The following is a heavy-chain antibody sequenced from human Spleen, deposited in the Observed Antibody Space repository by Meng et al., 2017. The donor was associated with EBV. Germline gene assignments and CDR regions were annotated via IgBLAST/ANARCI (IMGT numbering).Heavy chain of an antibody. CDR3: ARIPGRLLNWIDP. Sequence: QLQVPESGQGMVKPSETLSLPCSVSGASVSNSNYYWGWIRQPPGKGLEWIGTIYNSGNTYYNPSPKSRVTMSLDTSKNQFSLKLTSVTAADTAIFYCARIPGRLLNWIDPWGPGTLVTVSS. V-gene: IGHV4-39*07. CDR2: IYNSGNT. CDR1: GASVSNSNYY. J-gene: IGHJ5*02. D-gene: IGHD4/OR15-4a*01.